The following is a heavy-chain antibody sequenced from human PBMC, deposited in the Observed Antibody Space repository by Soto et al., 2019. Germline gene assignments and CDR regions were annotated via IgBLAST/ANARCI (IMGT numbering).Heavy chain of an antibody. J-gene: IGHJ3*02. CDR2: IYSGGST. CDR1: GFTVSSNY. V-gene: IGHV3-66*01. Sequence: PGGSLRLSCAASGFTVSSNYMSWVRQAPGKGLEWVSVIYSGGSTYYADSVKGRFTISRDNSKNTLYLQMNSLRAEDTAVYDCARDVAGHDAFDSWGQGKMVTVSS. CDR3: ARDVAGHDAFDS. D-gene: IGHD6-19*01.